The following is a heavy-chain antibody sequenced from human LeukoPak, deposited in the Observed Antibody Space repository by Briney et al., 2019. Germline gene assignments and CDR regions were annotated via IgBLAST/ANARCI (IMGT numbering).Heavy chain of an antibody. CDR1: GFIFSSYE. J-gene: IGHJ4*02. D-gene: IGHD6-19*01. Sequence: GGSLRLSCAASGFIFSSYEMNWVRQAPGKGLEWVSYIGSGGGTKYYADSVKGRFTISRDNGKYSLYLQMNSLRADDTAVYYCAGDRLAVAGSHFFDYWGQGTLVTVSS. V-gene: IGHV3-48*03. CDR3: AGDRLAVAGSHFFDY. CDR2: IGSGGGTK.